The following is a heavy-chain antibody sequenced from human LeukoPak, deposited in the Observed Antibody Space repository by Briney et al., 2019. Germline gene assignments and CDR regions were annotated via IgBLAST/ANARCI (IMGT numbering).Heavy chain of an antibody. D-gene: IGHD4-17*01. CDR1: GGSISGSSYY. CDR3: ARQDYGDYAFDY. V-gene: IGHV4-39*01. J-gene: IGHJ4*02. CDR2: IYYSGST. Sequence: SETLSLTCTVPGGSISGSSYYWGWIRQPPGKGLEWIGNIYYSGSTYYNPSLKSRVTISVDTSKNQFSLKLSSVTAADTAVYYCARQDYGDYAFDYWGQGTLVTVSS.